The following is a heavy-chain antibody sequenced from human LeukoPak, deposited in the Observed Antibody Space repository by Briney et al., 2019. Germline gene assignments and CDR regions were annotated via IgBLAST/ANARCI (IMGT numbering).Heavy chain of an antibody. Sequence: GGSLRLSCAASGFTFDDYGMSWVRQAPGKGLEWVSAISGSGGSTYYADSVKGRFTISRDNSKNTLYLQMNSLRAEDTAVYYCAKAPDYGDYSWFDPWGQGTLVTVSS. CDR2: ISGSGGST. J-gene: IGHJ5*02. CDR3: AKAPDYGDYSWFDP. D-gene: IGHD4-17*01. V-gene: IGHV3-23*01. CDR1: GFTFDDYG.